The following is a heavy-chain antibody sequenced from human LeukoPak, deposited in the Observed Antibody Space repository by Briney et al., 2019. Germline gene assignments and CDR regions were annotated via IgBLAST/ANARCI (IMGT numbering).Heavy chain of an antibody. CDR2: ISYDGSNK. Sequence: GRSLRLSCAASGFTFSSYGMHWVRQAPGKGLEWVAVISYDGSNKYYADSVKGRFTISRDNSKNTLYLQMNSLRAEDTAVYYCAKWDPLDKSIGNWGQGTLVTVS. CDR1: GFTFSSYG. D-gene: IGHD1-26*01. V-gene: IGHV3-30*18. J-gene: IGHJ4*02. CDR3: AKWDPLDKSIGN.